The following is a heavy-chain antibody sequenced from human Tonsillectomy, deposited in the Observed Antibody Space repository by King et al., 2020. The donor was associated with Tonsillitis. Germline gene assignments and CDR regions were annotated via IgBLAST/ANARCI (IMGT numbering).Heavy chain of an antibody. CDR1: GFTFDDYA. Sequence: VQLVESGGGLVQPGRSLRLSCAASGFTFDDYAMHWVRQAPGKGLEWVSGFRWNSGIIGYVDSVKGRFTISRDNAKNSLYLQMNSLSAEETALYYCAKDMSGGAGISLHYYGMDVWGQGTTVTVSS. V-gene: IGHV3-9*01. D-gene: IGHD3-16*02. CDR2: FRWNSGII. J-gene: IGHJ6*02. CDR3: AKDMSGGAGISLHYYGMDV.